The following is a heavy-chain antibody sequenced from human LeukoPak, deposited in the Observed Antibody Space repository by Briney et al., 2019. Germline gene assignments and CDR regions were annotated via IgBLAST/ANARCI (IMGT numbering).Heavy chain of an antibody. V-gene: IGHV4-59*01. CDR2: IYYSGST. D-gene: IGHD3-16*01. CDR1: GGSISSYY. CDR3: ARGSSLGAFYCYMDV. Sequence: SETLSLTCTVSGGSISSYYWSWIRQPPGKGLEWIGYIYYSGSTDYNPSLKSRVTISVDTSKNQFSLKLSSVTAADTAVYYCARGSSLGAFYCYMDVWGKGTTVTVSS. J-gene: IGHJ6*03.